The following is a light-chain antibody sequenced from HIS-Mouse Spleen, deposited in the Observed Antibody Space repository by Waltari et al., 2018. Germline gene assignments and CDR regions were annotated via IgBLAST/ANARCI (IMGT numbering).Light chain of an antibody. CDR2: EDS. V-gene: IGLV3-10*01. Sequence: SYELTQPPSVSVSPGPTARIPCPGDALPTKYAYWYQQKSGQAPVLVIYEDSKRPSGIPERFSGSSSGTMATLTISGAQVEDEADYYCYSTDSSGNHRVFGGGTKLTVL. J-gene: IGLJ2*01. CDR1: ALPTKY. CDR3: YSTDSSGNHRV.